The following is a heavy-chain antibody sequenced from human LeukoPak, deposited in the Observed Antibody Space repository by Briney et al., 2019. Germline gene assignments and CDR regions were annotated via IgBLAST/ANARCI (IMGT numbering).Heavy chain of an antibody. D-gene: IGHD1-26*01. Sequence: PSETLSLTCTVSGYSISSGYYWGWIRQPPGKGLEWIGSIYHSGSTYYNPSLKSRVTISVDTPKNQFSLKLSSVTAADTAVYYCASVGATLGFDYWGQGTLVTVSS. CDR3: ASVGATLGFDY. J-gene: IGHJ4*02. CDR1: GYSISSGYY. CDR2: IYHSGST. V-gene: IGHV4-38-2*02.